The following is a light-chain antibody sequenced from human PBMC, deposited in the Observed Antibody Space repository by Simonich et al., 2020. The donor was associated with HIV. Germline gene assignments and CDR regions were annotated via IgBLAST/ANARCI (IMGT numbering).Light chain of an antibody. J-gene: IGKJ1*01. V-gene: IGKV1-39*01. CDR1: QSINSY. CDR2: AAS. Sequence: DIQMTQSPSSLSASVGDRVTITCRASQSINSYLNWYQQKPGKAPKHLIYAASSLQSGVPSRFSGSGSGTDFTLTISSLQPEDFATYYCQQSYSTPRTFGQGTKVEIK. CDR3: QQSYSTPRT.